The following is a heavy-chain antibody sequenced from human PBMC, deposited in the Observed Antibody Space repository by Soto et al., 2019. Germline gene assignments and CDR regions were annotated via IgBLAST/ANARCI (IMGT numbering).Heavy chain of an antibody. CDR1: GFTISDYY. CDR3: ARGMDRYCTNRVCYPGFYYFDY. Sequence: QVQLVESGGGLAKPGGSLRLSCAATGFTISDYYMSWIRQAPGKGLEGVAYISSSGGTKYYADFVKGRFTFSRDKGKNSLYLEMNSLRAEDTAVYYCARGMDRYCTNRVCYPGFYYFDYWGQGTLVTVAS. CDR2: ISSSGGTK. V-gene: IGHV3-11*01. J-gene: IGHJ4*02. D-gene: IGHD2-8*01.